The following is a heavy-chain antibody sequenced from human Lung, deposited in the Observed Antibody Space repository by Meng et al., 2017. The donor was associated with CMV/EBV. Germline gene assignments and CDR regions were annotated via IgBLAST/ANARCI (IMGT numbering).Heavy chain of an antibody. CDR1: GGSTCSGGYY. D-gene: IGHD5-24*01. Sequence: VELQGQAPGAVMPSRTLAHTFCDSGGSTCSGGYYLSWIRDHPGNLLEWSGNIYYTGGTFYTPSFQSRVTISVDTSKSQVSLKLIPATAADTAVYYCAREAGRDGYATPKFDYWGQGTLVTVSS. V-gene: IGHV4-31*03. CDR3: AREAGRDGYATPKFDY. J-gene: IGHJ4*02. CDR2: IYYTGGT.